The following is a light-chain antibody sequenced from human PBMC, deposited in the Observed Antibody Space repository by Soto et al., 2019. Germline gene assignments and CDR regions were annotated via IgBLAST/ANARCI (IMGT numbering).Light chain of an antibody. J-gene: IGKJ4*01. Sequence: DIQMTQSPTTLSASVGDRVTITCRASPSLITWLAWYQLKPGKAPQLLIHEASSLGSGIPSRFSGSGSGTAFTLTISSPQPDDFATYYCQQYNAYPLTFDGGTKVEIK. CDR3: QQYNAYPLT. CDR1: PSLITW. V-gene: IGKV1-5*03. CDR2: EAS.